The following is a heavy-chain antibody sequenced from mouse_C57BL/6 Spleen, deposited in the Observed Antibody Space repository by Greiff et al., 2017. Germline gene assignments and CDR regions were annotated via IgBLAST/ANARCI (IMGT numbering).Heavy chain of an antibody. CDR2: IRLKSDNYAT. J-gene: IGHJ1*03. CDR3: TAGYYGSSSYWYFDV. V-gene: IGHV6-3*01. CDR1: GFTFSNYW. D-gene: IGHD1-1*01. Sequence: EVKVEESGGGLVQPGGSMKLSCVASGFTFSNYWMNWVRQSPEKGLEWVAQIRLKSDNYATHYAESVKGRFTISRDDSKSSVYLQMNNLRAEDTGIYYCTAGYYGSSSYWYFDVWGTGTTVTVSS.